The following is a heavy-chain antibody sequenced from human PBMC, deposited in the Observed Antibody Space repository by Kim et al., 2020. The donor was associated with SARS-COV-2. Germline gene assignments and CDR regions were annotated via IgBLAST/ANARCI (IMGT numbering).Heavy chain of an antibody. D-gene: IGHD2-2*01. CDR1: FFPFLRFF. CDR2: LLPLSSSP. Sequence: GGSLLLSFSSSFFPFLRFFLRWVRPAPGPGLSFFSSLLPLSSSPPSSSSVPFLFPLSLYRSQNTLFLQMNSLRADDTAVYYCAKRIGTVVDTSQFNFDSWGQGTKVTISS. V-gene: IGHV3-23*01. CDR3: AKRIGTVVDTSQFNFDS. J-gene: IGHJ4*02.